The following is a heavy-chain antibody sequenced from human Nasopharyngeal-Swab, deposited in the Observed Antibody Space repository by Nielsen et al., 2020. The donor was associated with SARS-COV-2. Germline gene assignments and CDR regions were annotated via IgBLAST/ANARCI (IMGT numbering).Heavy chain of an antibody. D-gene: IGHD1-26*01. V-gene: IGHV3-53*01. CDR2: IYSGCST. CDR1: GFYVSNDY. J-gene: IGHJ4*02. Sequence: SLNISCSSSGFYVSNDYLSWVRQAPGKGLEWVSVIYSGCSTYYADSVRGRFTISRDNSKNTLYLQMNSLRFEDTAIYYCERDGPSGSYDGWGQGTLVTVSS. CDR3: ERDGPSGSYDG.